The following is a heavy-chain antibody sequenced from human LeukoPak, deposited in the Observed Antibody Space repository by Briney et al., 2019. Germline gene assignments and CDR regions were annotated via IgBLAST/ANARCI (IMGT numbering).Heavy chain of an antibody. D-gene: IGHD3-3*01. V-gene: IGHV4-61*02. J-gene: IGHJ6*03. CDR3: ARDKDFWSGYRGDYYYYYMDV. Sequence: SETLSLTCTVSGGSISSGSYYWSWIRQPAGKGLERIGRIYTSGSTNYNPSLKSRVTISVDTSKNQFSLKLSSVTAADTAVYYCARDKDFWSGYRGDYYYYYMDVWGKGTTVTVSS. CDR2: IYTSGST. CDR1: GGSISSGSYY.